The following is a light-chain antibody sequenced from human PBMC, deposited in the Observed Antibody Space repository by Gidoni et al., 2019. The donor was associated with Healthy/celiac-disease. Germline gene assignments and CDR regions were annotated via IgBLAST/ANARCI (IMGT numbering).Light chain of an antibody. Sequence: DIQMTQSPSTLSASVGDRVTITCRASQSISSWLAWYQQKPGKAPKLLIYKASSLESGVPSRCSGSGSGTEFTLTISSLQPDDFATYYCQQYNSYSSTFGGGTKVEIK. CDR2: KAS. CDR3: QQYNSYSST. V-gene: IGKV1-5*03. J-gene: IGKJ4*01. CDR1: QSISSW.